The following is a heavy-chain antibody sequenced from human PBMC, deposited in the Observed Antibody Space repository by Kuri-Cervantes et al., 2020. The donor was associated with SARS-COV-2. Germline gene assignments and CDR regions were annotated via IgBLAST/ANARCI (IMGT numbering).Heavy chain of an antibody. J-gene: IGHJ4*02. V-gene: IGHV1-46*01. CDR3: ARPHGYGIYYFDY. Sequence: ASVKVSCKASGYTFTSYYMHWVRQAPGQGLVWMGIINPSGGSTSYAQKFQGRITMTSDTSTSTVYMELSSLRSEDTAVYYCARPHGYGIYYFDYWGQGTLVTVSS. D-gene: IGHD5-12*01. CDR2: INPSGGST. CDR1: GYTFTSYY.